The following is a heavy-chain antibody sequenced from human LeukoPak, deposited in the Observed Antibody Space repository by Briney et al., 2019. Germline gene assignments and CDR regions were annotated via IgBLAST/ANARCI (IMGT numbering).Heavy chain of an antibody. V-gene: IGHV1-2*02. CDR1: GYSFTDYY. J-gene: IGHJ5*02. CDR3: ARADRLHGGPYLIGP. D-gene: IGHD2-21*01. Sequence: GASVKVSCKTSGYSFTDYYMHWVRQAPGQGLEWMGWTNPNSGGTSSAQKFQGRVTMTRDTSITTVYMEVRWLTSDDTAIYYCARADRLHGGPYLIGPWGLGTLVTVSS. CDR2: TNPNSGGT.